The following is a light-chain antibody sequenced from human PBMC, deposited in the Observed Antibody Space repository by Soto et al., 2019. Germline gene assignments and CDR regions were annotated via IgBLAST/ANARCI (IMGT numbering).Light chain of an antibody. V-gene: IGLV1-44*01. CDR2: SNN. J-gene: IGLJ3*02. CDR1: NSNIGRNT. CDR3: AACDESPNVPV. Sequence: QSVLTQPPSASGTPGQRVTISCSGSNSNIGRNTVNWYQQLPGAAPSLLIYSNNQRPSGVPDRFSGSKSGNSASLALNGLQSEDEADYYSAACDESPNVPVFDGGTKLTVL.